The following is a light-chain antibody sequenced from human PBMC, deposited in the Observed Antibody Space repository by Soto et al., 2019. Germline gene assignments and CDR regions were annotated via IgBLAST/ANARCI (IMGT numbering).Light chain of an antibody. V-gene: IGKV3-15*01. J-gene: IGKJ3*01. CDR1: QLFSSN. CDR2: GVS. Sequence: EIVMMQSPATLSVSPGESVTLSCRASQLFSSNLAWYQHKPGQAPRLLIYGVSTRDTGVPDRFSGSASGTDFTLTISRLEPEDFSVYYCHQYGTAPLTFGPGTKVDNK. CDR3: HQYGTAPLT.